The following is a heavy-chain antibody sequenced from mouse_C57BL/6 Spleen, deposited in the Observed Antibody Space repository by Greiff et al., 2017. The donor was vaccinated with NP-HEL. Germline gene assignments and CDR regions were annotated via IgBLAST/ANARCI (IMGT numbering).Heavy chain of an antibody. CDR3: ARRGGSSYFDY. CDR1: GYTFTSYW. V-gene: IGHV1-64*01. D-gene: IGHD1-1*01. CDR2: IHPNSGST. Sequence: QVQLKQPGAELVKPGASVKLSCKASGYTFTSYWMHWVKQRPGQGLEWIGMIHPNSGSTNYNEKFKSKATLTVDKSSSTAYMQLSSLTSEDSAVYYCARRGGSSYFDYWGQGTTLTVSS. J-gene: IGHJ2*01.